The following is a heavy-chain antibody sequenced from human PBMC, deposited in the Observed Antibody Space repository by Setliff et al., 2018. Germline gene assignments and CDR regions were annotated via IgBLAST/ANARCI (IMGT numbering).Heavy chain of an antibody. CDR3: ARRMWELRSDAFDI. V-gene: IGHV7-4-1*02. Sequence: ASVKVSCKASGYTFTSYAMNWVRQAPGQGLEWMGWINTNTGNPMYAQGFTGRFVFSLDTSVSTAYLQISSLKAEDTAVYYCARRMWELRSDAFDIWGQGTMVT. J-gene: IGHJ3*02. CDR2: INTNTGNP. D-gene: IGHD1-26*01. CDR1: GYTFTSYA.